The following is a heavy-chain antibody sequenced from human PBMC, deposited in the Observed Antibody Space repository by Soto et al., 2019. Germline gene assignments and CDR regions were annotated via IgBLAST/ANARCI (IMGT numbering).Heavy chain of an antibody. J-gene: IGHJ6*02. CDR1: GFTFSSYG. CDR3: TGALDLSPYHFYYGMDL. CDR2: ISYDGSNT. Sequence: QVQLVESGGAVVQPGRSLRLSCAASGFTFSSYGMYWVRQPPGKGLEWVAAISYDGSNTYHADSVKGRFTISRDNARNTLFLQMNSLKAEDTAVYYCTGALDLSPYHFYYGMDLWGQGTTVTVSS. V-gene: IGHV3-30*03.